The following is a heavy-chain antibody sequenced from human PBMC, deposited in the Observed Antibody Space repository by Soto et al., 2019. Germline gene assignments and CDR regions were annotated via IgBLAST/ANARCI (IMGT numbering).Heavy chain of an antibody. CDR3: VKNRGAGDYTNWSFAV. D-gene: IGHD2-2*02. J-gene: IGHJ2*01. Sequence: EMQLLDSGGDLVQPGGSLRLSCAASGFMFSCCAMSWVRQAPGKGLEWVSTIHGDGDYSHYTDSVEGRFTISRDNSRNTLYLQMNSLRADDTAMYYCVKNRGAGDYTNWSFAVWGRGTLVAVSS. V-gene: IGHV3-23*01. CDR1: GFMFSCCA. CDR2: IHGDGDYS.